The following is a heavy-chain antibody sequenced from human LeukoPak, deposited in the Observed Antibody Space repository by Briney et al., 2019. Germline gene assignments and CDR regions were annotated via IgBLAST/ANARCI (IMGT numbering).Heavy chain of an antibody. CDR2: IYYSGST. CDR3: ARLEAYCGGDCYSGLANAFDI. Sequence: SETLSLTCTVSGGSISSSSYYWGWIRQPPGKGLEWIGSIYYSGSTYYNPSLKSRVTISVDTSKNQFSLKLSSVTAADTAVYYCARLEAYCGGDCYSGLANAFDIWGQGTMVTVSS. CDR1: GGSISSSSYY. D-gene: IGHD2-21*02. V-gene: IGHV4-39*07. J-gene: IGHJ3*02.